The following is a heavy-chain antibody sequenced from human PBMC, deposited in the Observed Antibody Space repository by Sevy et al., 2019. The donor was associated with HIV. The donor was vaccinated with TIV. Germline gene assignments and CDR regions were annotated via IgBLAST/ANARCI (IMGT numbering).Heavy chain of an antibody. CDR2: VYDIGRP. CDR3: ARVRDYGSGSFSPWFGP. Sequence: SETLSLTCTVSGGSVTTGYWSWIRQPPGKGPEWIGYVYDIGRPAYSPSLKSRVTISLDTTKNQFSLQLNSITAADTAVYYCARVRDYGSGSFSPWFGPWGQGTLVTVSS. CDR1: GGSVTTGY. D-gene: IGHD3-10*01. J-gene: IGHJ5*02. V-gene: IGHV4-59*02.